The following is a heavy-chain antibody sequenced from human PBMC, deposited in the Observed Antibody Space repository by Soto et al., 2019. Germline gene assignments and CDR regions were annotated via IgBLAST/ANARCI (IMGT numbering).Heavy chain of an antibody. CDR3: ARDETYTAGWYFEH. D-gene: IGHD6-19*01. CDR2: ISGYNGKT. Sequence: QVQLVQSGAEVKKRGASVKVSCKASGYMFNSYGMSWLRQAPGQGLEWIGWISGYNGKTDLAQKFQGRVTMTTEASTSKVSMELTSLRFYDTALYYCARDETYTAGWYFEHWGQGTLVTVPS. V-gene: IGHV1-18*01. CDR1: GYMFNSYG. J-gene: IGHJ4*02.